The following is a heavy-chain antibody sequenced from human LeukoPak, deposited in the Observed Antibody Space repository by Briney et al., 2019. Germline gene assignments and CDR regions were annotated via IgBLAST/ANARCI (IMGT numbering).Heavy chain of an antibody. V-gene: IGHV3-23*01. CDR3: AKVEYSSSSLFDY. CDR2: ISGSGGTT. Sequence: GGSLRLSFAASGFTFSSYAMSWVRQAPGKGLEWVSAISGSGGTTNYAESVKGRFTISRDNSKNTLYLQMNSLRADDTAVYYCAKVEYSSSSLFDYWGQGTLVTVSS. CDR1: GFTFSSYA. J-gene: IGHJ4*02. D-gene: IGHD6-6*01.